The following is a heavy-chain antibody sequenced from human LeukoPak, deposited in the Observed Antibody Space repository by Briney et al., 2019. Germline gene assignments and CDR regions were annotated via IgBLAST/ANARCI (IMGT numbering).Heavy chain of an antibody. J-gene: IGHJ4*02. CDR1: GFTFSTYV. Sequence: EPGGSLRLSCAASGFTFSTYVMHWVRQAPGKGLEWVAVIWYDGSKKDYADSVKGRFTISRDNSRNTLYLQMNSLRAEDTAVYYCAREMNYCDYFDYWGQGTLVTVSS. CDR2: IWYDGSKK. V-gene: IGHV3-33*01. CDR3: AREMNYCDYFDY. D-gene: IGHD1-7*01.